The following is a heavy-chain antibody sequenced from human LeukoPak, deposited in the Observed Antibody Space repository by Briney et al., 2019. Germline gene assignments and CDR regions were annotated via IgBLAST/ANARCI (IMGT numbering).Heavy chain of an antibody. CDR1: GFTFSISW. V-gene: IGHV3-7*01. Sequence: HPGGSLRLFCAASGFTFSISWMSWVRQAPERGLEWVANIKADGSQKDYVDSMKGRFTVSRDNAKNSVYLEMKSLRVEDTAIYYCARFTRSASYEVYWGQGTLVTVSS. D-gene: IGHD3-10*01. CDR3: ARFTRSASYEVY. CDR2: IKADGSQK. J-gene: IGHJ4*02.